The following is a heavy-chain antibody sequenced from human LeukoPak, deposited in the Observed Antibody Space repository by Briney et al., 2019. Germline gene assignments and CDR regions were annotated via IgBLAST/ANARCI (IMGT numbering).Heavy chain of an antibody. CDR1: GGSISSGGYY. CDR3: AGYQLLYPQYFDY. CDR2: INHSGST. D-gene: IGHD2-2*02. Sequence: PSQTLSLTCTVSGGSISSGGYYWSWIRLPPGKGLEWIGEINHSGSTNYNPSLKSRVTISVDTSKNQFSLKLSSVTAADTAVYYCAGYQLLYPQYFDYWGQGTLVTVSS. J-gene: IGHJ4*02. V-gene: IGHV4-30-2*02.